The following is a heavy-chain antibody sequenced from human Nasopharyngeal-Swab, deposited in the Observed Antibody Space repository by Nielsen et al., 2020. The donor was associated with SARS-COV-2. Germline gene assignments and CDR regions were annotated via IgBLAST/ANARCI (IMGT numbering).Heavy chain of an antibody. CDR2: IYPGDSDT. D-gene: IGHD4-17*01. Sequence: VRQVPGKGLEWMGIIYPGDSDTRYSPSFQGQVTISADKSISTAYLQWSSLKASDTAMYYCARHRALGTTVTTGGRGMDVWGQGTTVTVSS. J-gene: IGHJ6*02. CDR3: ARHRALGTTVTTGGRGMDV. V-gene: IGHV5-51*01.